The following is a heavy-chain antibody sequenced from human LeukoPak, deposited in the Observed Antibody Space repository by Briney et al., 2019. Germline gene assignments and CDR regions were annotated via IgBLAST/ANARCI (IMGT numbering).Heavy chain of an antibody. CDR2: ISGSGGST. V-gene: IGHV3-23*01. CDR3: AKVSGSGSYYPDY. CDR1: GFTFSSYP. J-gene: IGHJ4*02. Sequence: PGGSLRLSCAASGFTFSSYPMSWVRQAPGKGLEWVSAISGSGGSTYYADSVKGRFTISRENSKNTLYLQMNSLRAEDTAVYYCAKVSGSGSYYPDYWGQGTLVTVSS. D-gene: IGHD3-10*01.